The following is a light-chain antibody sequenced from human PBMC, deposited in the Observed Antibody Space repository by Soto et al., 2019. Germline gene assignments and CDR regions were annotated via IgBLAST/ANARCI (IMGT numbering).Light chain of an antibody. J-gene: IGLJ1*01. CDR1: SSDVGGYNY. CDR2: EVS. Sequence: QPVLTQPPSASGSPGQSVTISCTGTSSDVGGYNYVSWYQQHAGKAPKLMIYEVSKRPSGVPDRFSGSKSGNTASLTVSGLQAEDEADYYCSSYAGSNNFEVFGTGTKVTVL. V-gene: IGLV2-8*01. CDR3: SSYAGSNNFEV.